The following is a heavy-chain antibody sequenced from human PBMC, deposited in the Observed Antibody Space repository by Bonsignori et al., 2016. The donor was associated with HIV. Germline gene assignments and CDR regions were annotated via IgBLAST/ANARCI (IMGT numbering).Heavy chain of an antibody. CDR2: IWYDGSTK. CDR3: AKAGEWQYYYGSGSFDY. D-gene: IGHD3-10*01. J-gene: IGHJ4*02. V-gene: IGHV3-33*06. Sequence: GESLKISCAASGFTFSSFGMHWVRQAPGKGLEWVALIWYDGSTKYYADSVKGRFTISRDNSENTLHLQMDSLRAEDTAVYYCAKAGEWQYYYGSGSFDYWGQGTLVTVSS. CDR1: GFTFSSFG.